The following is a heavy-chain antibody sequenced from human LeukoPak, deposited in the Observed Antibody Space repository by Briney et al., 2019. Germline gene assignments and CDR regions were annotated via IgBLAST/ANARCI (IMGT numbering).Heavy chain of an antibody. CDR3: ARVNPALYGDFAFDY. CDR1: GFTFSSYW. J-gene: IGHJ4*02. CDR2: INGDGRNI. D-gene: IGHD4-17*01. V-gene: IGHV3-74*01. Sequence: GGSLRLSCVASGFTFSSYWMHWVRQDPRKGLVWVSRINGDGRNINYADSVRGRFTISRDNAKNSLYLQMNSLRAEDTAVYYCARVNPALYGDFAFDYWGQGTLVTVSS.